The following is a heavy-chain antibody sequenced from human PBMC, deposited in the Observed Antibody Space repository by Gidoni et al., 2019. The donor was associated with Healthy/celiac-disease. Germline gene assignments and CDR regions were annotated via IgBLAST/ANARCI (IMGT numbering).Heavy chain of an antibody. V-gene: IGHV3-7*03. CDR3: ARDLNFYYGSGSFA. D-gene: IGHD3-10*01. J-gene: IGHJ5*02. CDR2: IKQDGSEK. Sequence: EVQMVESGGGLVQHGGYLRLSCAASGFTFSSYWMSWVRQAPGKGLEWVANIKQDGSEKYYVDSVKGRFTISRDNAKNSLYLQMNSLRAEDTAVYYCARDLNFYYGSGSFAWGQGTLVTVSS. CDR1: GFTFSSYW.